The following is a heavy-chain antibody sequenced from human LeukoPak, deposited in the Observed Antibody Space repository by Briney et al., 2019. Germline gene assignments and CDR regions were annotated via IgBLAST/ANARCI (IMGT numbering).Heavy chain of an antibody. CDR1: GYIFTSYY. D-gene: IGHD1-26*01. CDR2: IDPRVGIT. Sequence: ASVKVSCKASGYIFTSYYMHWVRRAPGQGLEWMGIIDPRVGITSYAQKFHGTVTMTRDTSTSTVYMELSSLRSEDTAVYYCARGELLIDYWGQGTLVTVSS. J-gene: IGHJ4*02. V-gene: IGHV1-46*01. CDR3: ARGELLIDY.